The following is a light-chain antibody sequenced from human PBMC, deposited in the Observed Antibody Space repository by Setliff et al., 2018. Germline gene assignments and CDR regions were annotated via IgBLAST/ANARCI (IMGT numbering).Light chain of an antibody. Sequence: QSALAQPPSASGSPGQSVTISCAGTSIDLSGYNYVSWYQQHPGKAPQLIIYGVTKRPSGVPDRFSGSKSGNTASLTVSGLQAEDEADYYCSSYAGSNNFVFGTGTKVTVL. V-gene: IGLV2-8*01. CDR3: SSYAGSNNFV. CDR1: SIDLSGYNY. J-gene: IGLJ1*01. CDR2: GVT.